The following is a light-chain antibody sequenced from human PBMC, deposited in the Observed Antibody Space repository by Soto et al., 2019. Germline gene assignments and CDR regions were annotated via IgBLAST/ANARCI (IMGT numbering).Light chain of an antibody. CDR1: QGISNY. Sequence: DIQLTQSPSFLSASVGDRVTITCRASQGISNYLAWYQQKPRKAPNLLIYVASSLQSGVPSRFSGSGSGTEFTLTISRLKPEDLATYYCQQLFSFPPTFGQGTRLEIK. V-gene: IGKV1-9*01. CDR2: VAS. J-gene: IGKJ5*01. CDR3: QQLFSFPPT.